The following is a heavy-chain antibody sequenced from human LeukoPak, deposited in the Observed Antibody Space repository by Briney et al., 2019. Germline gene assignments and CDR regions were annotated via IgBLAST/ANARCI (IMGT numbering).Heavy chain of an antibody. V-gene: IGHV3-23*01. Sequence: PGGSLRLSCVASGFTFGSYWMSWLRQAPGKGLEWVSAISGSGGSTYYADSVKGRFTISRDNSKNTLYLQMNSLRAEDTAVYYCAKGTTTVQYWGQGTLVTVSS. D-gene: IGHD1-1*01. CDR3: AKGTTTVQY. J-gene: IGHJ4*02. CDR1: GFTFGSYW. CDR2: ISGSGGST.